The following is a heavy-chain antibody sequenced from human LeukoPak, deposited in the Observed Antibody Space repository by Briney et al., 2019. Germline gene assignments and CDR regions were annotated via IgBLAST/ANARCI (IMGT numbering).Heavy chain of an antibody. D-gene: IGHD6-13*01. V-gene: IGHV4-31*03. J-gene: IGHJ4*02. CDR2: TSYSGTT. CDR1: SXSISSSGYY. CDR3: AKGRPAAGQYYFDY. Sequence: SQTLSLTCTVSSXSISSSGYYWSWIRQLSGKGLEWIGSTSYSGTTYYNPSLKSRVTISLDTSKNQFSLKLSSVTAADTAVYYCAKGRPAAGQYYFDYWGQGILVTVSS.